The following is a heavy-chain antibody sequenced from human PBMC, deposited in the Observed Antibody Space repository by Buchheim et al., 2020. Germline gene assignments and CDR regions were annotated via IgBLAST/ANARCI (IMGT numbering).Heavy chain of an antibody. J-gene: IGHJ4*02. CDR1: AFSVSSNY. D-gene: IGHD3/OR15-3a*01. CDR3: ARDTSSPARADW. Sequence: EEKLVESGGGLVQPGGSLRLSCAASAFSVSSNYMNWVRQPPGKGLEWVSLIYGNDDPKYTDSAKGRFTISRDDSQNLVFLQLNRLRVEDTAVYYCARDTSSPARADWWGRGTL. V-gene: IGHV3-66*01. CDR2: IYGNDDP.